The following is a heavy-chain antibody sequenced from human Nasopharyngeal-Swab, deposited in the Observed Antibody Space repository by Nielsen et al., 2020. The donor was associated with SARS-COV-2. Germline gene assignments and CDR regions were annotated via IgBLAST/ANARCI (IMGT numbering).Heavy chain of an antibody. CDR2: IYHSGST. V-gene: IGHV4-38-2*02. J-gene: IGHJ4*02. CDR3: ARGGYSSGWVVY. D-gene: IGHD6-19*01. Sequence: ESLKISCTVSGYSISSGYYWGWIRQPPGKGLEWIGSIYHSGSTYYNTSLKSRVTISVDTSKNQFSLKLRSVTAADTAVYYCARGGYSSGWVVYWGQGTLVTVSS. CDR1: GYSISSGYY.